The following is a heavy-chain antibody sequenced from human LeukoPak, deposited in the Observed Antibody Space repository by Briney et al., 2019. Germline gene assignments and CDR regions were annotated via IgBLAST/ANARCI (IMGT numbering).Heavy chain of an antibody. Sequence: ASVKVSCKASGYTFTSYDINWVRQATGQGLEWMGWMNPNSGNTGYAQTSTGRATMTGNTYISTAYLEMSSLRSEATAVYYCARGGGSYPYYYYYYMDVWGKGTTVTVSS. J-gene: IGHJ6*03. D-gene: IGHD1-26*01. CDR1: GYTFTSYD. CDR2: MNPNSGNT. V-gene: IGHV1-8*01. CDR3: ARGGGSYPYYYYYYMDV.